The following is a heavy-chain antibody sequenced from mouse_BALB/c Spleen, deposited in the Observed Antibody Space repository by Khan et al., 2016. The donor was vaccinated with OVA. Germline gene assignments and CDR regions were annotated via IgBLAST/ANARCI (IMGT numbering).Heavy chain of an antibody. J-gene: IGHJ3*01. D-gene: IGHD2-3*01. Sequence: EVELVESGGGLVQPGGSLKLSCATSGFTFSDYYMYWVRQTPEKRLEWVAYISNRGTTTYYPDTVRGRFTISRDNAKNTRYLQMSRLESEDTAMYYCAREGDDGGRDYWGQGTMVTVSA. CDR2: ISNRGTTT. CDR1: GFTFSDYY. CDR3: AREGDDGGRDY. V-gene: IGHV5-12*02.